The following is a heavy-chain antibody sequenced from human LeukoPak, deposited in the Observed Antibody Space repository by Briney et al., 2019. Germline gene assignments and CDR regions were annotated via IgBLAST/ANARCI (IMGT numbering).Heavy chain of an antibody. CDR2: IYYKGNT. J-gene: IGHJ6*02. V-gene: IGHV4-59*02. CDR3: AGSRITMVRGVSYYYGLDV. D-gene: IGHD3-10*01. CDR1: GFTVSGNY. Sequence: GSLRLSCAASGFTVSGNYMSWVRQAPGKGLEWIGYIYYKGNTNSNPSLKSRVTISVDTSRNQFSLKLTSVTAADTAVYYCAGSRITMVRGVSYYYGLDVWGQGTTVTVSS.